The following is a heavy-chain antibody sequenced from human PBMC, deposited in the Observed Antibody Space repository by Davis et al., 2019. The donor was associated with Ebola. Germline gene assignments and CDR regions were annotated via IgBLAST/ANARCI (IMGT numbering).Heavy chain of an antibody. J-gene: IGHJ1*01. CDR1: GGSISSYY. V-gene: IGHV4-39*01. CDR2: IYYSGST. D-gene: IGHD3-3*01. Sequence: SETLSLTCAVSGGSISSYYWSWIRQPPGKGLDWIGSIYYSGSTYYNPSLKSRVTISVDTSKNQFSLKLSSVTAADTAVYYCERWVSWSGYFQHWGQGTLVTVSS. CDR3: ERWVSWSGYFQH.